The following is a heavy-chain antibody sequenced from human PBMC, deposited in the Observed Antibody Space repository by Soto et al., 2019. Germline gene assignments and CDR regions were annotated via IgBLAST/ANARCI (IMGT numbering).Heavy chain of an antibody. D-gene: IGHD6-19*01. CDR1: GFTFSSYS. CDR3: AGVPTREYSSGWYGFDY. Sequence: EVQLVESGGGLVKPGGSLRLSCAASGFTFSSYSMNWVRQAPGKGLEWVSSISSSSSYIYYADSVKGRFTISRDNAKNSLYLQMNSLRAEDTAVYYWAGVPTREYSSGWYGFDYWGQGTLVTVSS. CDR2: ISSSSSYI. V-gene: IGHV3-21*01. J-gene: IGHJ4*02.